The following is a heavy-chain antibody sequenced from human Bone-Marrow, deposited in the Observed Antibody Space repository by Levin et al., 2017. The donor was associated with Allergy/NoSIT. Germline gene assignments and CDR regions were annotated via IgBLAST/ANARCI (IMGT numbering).Heavy chain of an antibody. Sequence: PSETLSLTCTVSGGSISGGGYYWSWIRQVPGKGLEWIAYISDSGSTYSNPSLKSRLTISMETSKNQFSLKLTSVTAADTAMYYCVREGRYFGSGSYWWFDPWGPGTQVTVSS. CDR1: GGSISGGGYY. V-gene: IGHV4-31*03. D-gene: IGHD3-10*01. J-gene: IGHJ5*02. CDR3: VREGRYFGSGSYWWFDP. CDR2: ISDSGST.